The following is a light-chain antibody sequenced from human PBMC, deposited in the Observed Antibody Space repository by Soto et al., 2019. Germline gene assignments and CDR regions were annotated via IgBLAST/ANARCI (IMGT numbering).Light chain of an antibody. V-gene: IGKV1-5*03. CDR1: QSISSW. Sequence: DIQMTQSPSTLSASVGDRVTITCRASQSISSWLAWYQQKPGKAPNLLIYKASSLESGVPSRFSGSGSGTEFTLTISSLQPDDFATYYCQQYNSYPITFGQGTQLEIK. CDR2: KAS. J-gene: IGKJ5*01. CDR3: QQYNSYPIT.